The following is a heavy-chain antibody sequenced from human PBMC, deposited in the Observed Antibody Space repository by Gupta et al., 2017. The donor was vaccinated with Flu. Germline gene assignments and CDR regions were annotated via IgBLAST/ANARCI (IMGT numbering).Heavy chain of an antibody. D-gene: IGHD2-15*01. V-gene: IGHV1-69*01. CDR2: IIPVFGPT. Sequence: QVQLVQSGAEVKKPGSSVKVSCKASGVTFSSYAINWVRQAPGQGLEGMGGIIPVFGPTNYAQKFQGRVTITADESTSTAYMELSSLRSEDTAVYYCARKGGGHCSGGTCYSFDYWGQGTLVTVSS. CDR1: GVTFSSYA. CDR3: ARKGGGHCSGGTCYSFDY. J-gene: IGHJ4*02.